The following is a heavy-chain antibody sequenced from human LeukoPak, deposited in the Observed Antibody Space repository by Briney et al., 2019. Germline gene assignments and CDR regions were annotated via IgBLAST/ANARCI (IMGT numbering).Heavy chain of an antibody. V-gene: IGHV3-53*01. D-gene: IGHD1-26*01. J-gene: IGHJ4*02. CDR1: GFTVNNNY. Sequence: GGSLRLSCAVSGFTVNNNYMSWVRQAPGKGLECVSVIYSGGTTYYADPVRGRFSISRDSSKNTVYLQMNSLRVEDTAVYYCARDPGGSYSHGIWGQGTLVTVSS. CDR2: IYSGGTT. CDR3: ARDPGGSYSHGI.